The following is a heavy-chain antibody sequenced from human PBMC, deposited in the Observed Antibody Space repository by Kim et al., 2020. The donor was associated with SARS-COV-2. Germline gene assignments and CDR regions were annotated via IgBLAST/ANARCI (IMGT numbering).Heavy chain of an antibody. CDR2: ISAYNGNT. J-gene: IGHJ4*02. D-gene: IGHD5-12*01. Sequence: ASVKVSCKASGYTFTSYGISWVRQAPGQGLEWMGWISAYNGNTNYAQKLQGRVTMTTDTSTSTAYMELRSLRSDDTAVYYCARDSETYTEMATIPFDYWGQGTLVTVSS. CDR3: ARDSETYTEMATIPFDY. CDR1: GYTFTSYG. V-gene: IGHV1-18*01.